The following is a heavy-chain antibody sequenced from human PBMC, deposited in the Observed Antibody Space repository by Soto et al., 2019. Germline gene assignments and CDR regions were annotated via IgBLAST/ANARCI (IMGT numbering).Heavy chain of an antibody. CDR3: ATGPIAVAAYYFDY. Sequence: ASVKVSCKVSGYTLTELSMHWVRQAPGKGLEWMGGFDPEDGETIYAQKFQGRVTMTEDTSTDTAYMELSSLRSEDTAVYYCATGPIAVAAYYFDYWGHGTLVTVSS. J-gene: IGHJ4*01. CDR1: GYTLTELS. V-gene: IGHV1-24*01. CDR2: FDPEDGET. D-gene: IGHD6-19*01.